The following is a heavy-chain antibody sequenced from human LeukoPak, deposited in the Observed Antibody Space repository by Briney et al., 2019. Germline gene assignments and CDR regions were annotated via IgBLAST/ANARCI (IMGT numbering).Heavy chain of an antibody. J-gene: IGHJ2*01. D-gene: IGHD7-27*01. Sequence: GGSLRLSCAASGFTVSSHDMHWVRQVTGKGLEWVSAISTAGNPHYADSVKGRFTISRENAKNSLYLQMNSLRAGDTAVYYCARELGIEGFWYFDLWGRGTLGTVSS. CDR1: GFTVSSHD. V-gene: IGHV3-13*05. CDR2: ISTAGNP. CDR3: ARELGIEGFWYFDL.